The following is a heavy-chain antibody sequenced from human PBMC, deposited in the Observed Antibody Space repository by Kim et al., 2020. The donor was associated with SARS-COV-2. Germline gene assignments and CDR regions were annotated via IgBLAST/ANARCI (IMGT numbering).Heavy chain of an antibody. D-gene: IGHD6-19*01. CDR1: GYTFTSYA. Sequence: ASVKVSCKASGYTFTSYAMNWVRQAPGQGLEWMGWINTNTGNPTYAQGFTGRFVFSLDTSVSTAYLQISSLKAEDTAVYYCATGGFSGWYHYYYGMDVWGQGTTVTVSS. V-gene: IGHV7-4-1*02. CDR3: ATGGFSGWYHYYYGMDV. CDR2: INTNTGNP. J-gene: IGHJ6*02.